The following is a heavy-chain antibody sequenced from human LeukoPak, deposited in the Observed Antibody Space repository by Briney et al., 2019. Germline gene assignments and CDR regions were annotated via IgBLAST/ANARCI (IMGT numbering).Heavy chain of an antibody. Sequence: PSETLSLTCTVSGGSISSGSYYWSWIRQPAGKGLEWIGRIYTSGSTNYNPSLKSRVTISVDTSKNQFSLKLSSVTAADTAVYYCAREGGNWFDPWGQGTLVTVSS. CDR2: IYTSGST. CDR3: AREGGNWFDP. CDR1: GGSISSGSYY. J-gene: IGHJ5*02. V-gene: IGHV4-61*02. D-gene: IGHD3-16*01.